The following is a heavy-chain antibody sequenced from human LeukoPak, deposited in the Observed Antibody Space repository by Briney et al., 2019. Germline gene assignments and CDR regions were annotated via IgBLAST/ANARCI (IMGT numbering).Heavy chain of an antibody. Sequence: ASVKVSCKASGYTFTGYYMHWVRQAPGQGLEWMGWINPNSGGTNYAQKFRGRVTMTRDTSISTAYMELSRLRSDDTAVYYCAREGNRYNYYYYGMDVWGQGTTVTVSS. D-gene: IGHD1-1*01. CDR1: GYTFTGYY. CDR3: AREGNRYNYYYYGMDV. J-gene: IGHJ6*02. CDR2: INPNSGGT. V-gene: IGHV1-2*02.